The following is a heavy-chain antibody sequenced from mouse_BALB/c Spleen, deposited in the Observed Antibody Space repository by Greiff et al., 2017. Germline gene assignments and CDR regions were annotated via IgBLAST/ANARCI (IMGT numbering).Heavy chain of an antibody. CDR3: TRDRDGYYFDY. Sequence: EVQLVESGGGLVKPGGSLKLSCAASGFTFSSYTMSWVRQTPEKRLEWVATISSGGSYTYYPDSVKGRFTISRDNAKNTLYLQMSSLKSEDTAMYYCTRDRDGYYFDYWGQGTTLTVSS. CDR2: ISSGGSYT. CDR1: GFTFSSYT. V-gene: IGHV5-6-4*01. J-gene: IGHJ2*01. D-gene: IGHD2-3*01.